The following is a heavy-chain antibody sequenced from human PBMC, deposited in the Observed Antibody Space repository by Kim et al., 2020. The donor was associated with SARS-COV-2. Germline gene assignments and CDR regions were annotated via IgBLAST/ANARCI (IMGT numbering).Heavy chain of an antibody. D-gene: IGHD3-10*01. CDR1: GFTFSNAW. J-gene: IGHJ6*02. V-gene: IGHV3-15*01. CDR3: TTEQVFGASIVTMVRGGLRNYYYYGMDV. Sequence: GGSLRLSCAASGFTFSNAWMSWVRQAPGKGLEWVGRIKSKTDGGTTDYAAPVKGRFTISRDDSKNTLYLQMNSLKTEDTAVYYCTTEQVFGASIVTMVRGGLRNYYYYGMDVWGQGTTVTVSS. CDR2: IKSKTDGGTT.